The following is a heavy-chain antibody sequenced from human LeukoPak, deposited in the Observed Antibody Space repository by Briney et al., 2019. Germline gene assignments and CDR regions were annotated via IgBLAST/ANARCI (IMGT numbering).Heavy chain of an antibody. D-gene: IGHD3-10*01. CDR2: ISHDGSTI. Sequence: GGSLRLSCAASGFTFDSYGMHWVRQDPGKGLEWVAVISHDGSTIYYADSVEGRFTISRDNSDNTLFLQMNSLRAEDTAVYYCAKDGGGGAFDIWGQGTMVTVSS. CDR3: AKDGGGGAFDI. J-gene: IGHJ3*02. V-gene: IGHV3-30*18. CDR1: GFTFDSYG.